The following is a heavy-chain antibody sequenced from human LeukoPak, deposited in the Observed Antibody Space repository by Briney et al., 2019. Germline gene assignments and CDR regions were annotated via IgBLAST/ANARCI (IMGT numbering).Heavy chain of an antibody. J-gene: IGHJ4*02. CDR1: GFTFSSYA. Sequence: PGGSLRLSCAASGFTFSSYAMSWVRQAPGKGLEWIGSIFYSGNPYYNPSLRSRVSISVDTSSNQFSLKLFSVTAVDTAVYYCARVDIVTVPSANFDCWGQGTLVTVSS. D-gene: IGHD2-2*01. V-gene: IGHV4-39*01. CDR3: ARVDIVTVPSANFDC. CDR2: IFYSGNP.